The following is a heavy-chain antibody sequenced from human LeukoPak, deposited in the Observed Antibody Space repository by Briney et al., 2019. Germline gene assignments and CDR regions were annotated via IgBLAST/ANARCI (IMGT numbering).Heavy chain of an antibody. CDR2: IFYTGDS. Sequence: PSETLSLTRTVSGVSTSSSYWSWIRQPPGKGLEWIGYIFYTGDSNHNPSFRSRVSVSLDTSKDQISLKLSSVTAADTAVYYCARHRFASPLDSWGQGTLVTVSS. D-gene: IGHD3-16*01. J-gene: IGHJ4*02. CDR3: ARHRFASPLDS. CDR1: GVSTSSSY. V-gene: IGHV4-59*08.